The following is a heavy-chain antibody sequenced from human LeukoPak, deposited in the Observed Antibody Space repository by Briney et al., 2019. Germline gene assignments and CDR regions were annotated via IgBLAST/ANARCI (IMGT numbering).Heavy chain of an antibody. J-gene: IGHJ3*02. CDR1: GFTFSSYW. CDR2: IKQDGSEK. Sequence: PGGSLRLSCAASGFTFSSYWMSWVRQAPGKGLEWVANIKQDGSEKYYVDSVKGRFTISRDNSKNTLYLQMNSLRAEDTAVYYCARVATMIVVVPSAFDIWGQGTMVTVSS. V-gene: IGHV3-7*01. CDR3: ARVATMIVVVPSAFDI. D-gene: IGHD3-22*01.